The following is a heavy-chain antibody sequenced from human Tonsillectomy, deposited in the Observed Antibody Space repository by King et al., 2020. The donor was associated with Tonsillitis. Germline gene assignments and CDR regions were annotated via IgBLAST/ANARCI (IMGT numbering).Heavy chain of an antibody. Sequence: QLQESGPGPVRPSETLSLTCTVSGGSISRYYWSWIRQPPGKGLEWIGYIYYNGRTNYNPSLESRVSISIDTSKNQFSLNLSSVTAADTAVYYCARLVEMATIRGVYYYYGMDVWGQGTTVTVSS. D-gene: IGHD5-24*01. V-gene: IGHV4-59*08. CDR1: GGSISRYY. CDR2: IYYNGRT. J-gene: IGHJ6*02. CDR3: ARLVEMATIRGVYYYYGMDV.